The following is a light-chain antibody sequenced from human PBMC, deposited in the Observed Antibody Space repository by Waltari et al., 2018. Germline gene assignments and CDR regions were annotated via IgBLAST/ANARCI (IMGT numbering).Light chain of an antibody. CDR3: QQAHTFPLT. J-gene: IGKJ4*01. Sequence: DTQMTQFPSAVPAFVGDRVTITCRASQAIGIWLAWYQQKPGKAPKLLIYQASTLQSGVPSRFSGSGSGTDFTLTISSLQPEDFVTYYCQQAHTFPLTFGGGTKVEIK. V-gene: IGKV1-12*01. CDR2: QAS. CDR1: QAIGIW.